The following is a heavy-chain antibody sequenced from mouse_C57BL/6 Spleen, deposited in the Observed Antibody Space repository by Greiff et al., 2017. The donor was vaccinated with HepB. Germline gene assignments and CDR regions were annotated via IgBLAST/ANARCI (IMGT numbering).Heavy chain of an antibody. J-gene: IGHJ3*01. CDR2: IDPETGGT. D-gene: IGHD1-1*01. V-gene: IGHV1-15*01. CDR1: GYTFTDYE. Sequence: VQLQQSGAELVRPGASVTLSCKASGYTFTDYEMHWVKQTPVHGLEWIGAIDPETGGTAYNQKFKGKAILTADKSSSTAYMERRSLTSEDSAVYYCTRGSITSVVARSGFAYWGQGTLVTGSA. CDR3: TRGSITSVVARSGFAY.